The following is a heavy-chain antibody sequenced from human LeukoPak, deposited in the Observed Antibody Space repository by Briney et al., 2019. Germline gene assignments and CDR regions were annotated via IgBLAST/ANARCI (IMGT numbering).Heavy chain of an antibody. CDR1: GFTFSSYE. CDR3: ARTYYYGSGSYNY. J-gene: IGHJ4*02. V-gene: IGHV3-48*03. D-gene: IGHD3-10*01. Sequence: GGSLRLSCAASGFTFSSYEMNWVRQAPGKGLEWVSYISSSGSTIYYADPDTARFTLFRVNAKNSMYLQMNSLRAEATAVYYCARTYYYGSGSYNYWGQGTLVTVSS. CDR2: ISSSGSTI.